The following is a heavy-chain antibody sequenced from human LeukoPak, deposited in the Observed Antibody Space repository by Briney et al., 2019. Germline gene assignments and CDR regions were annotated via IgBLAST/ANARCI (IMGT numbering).Heavy chain of an antibody. V-gene: IGHV3-48*01. Sequence: GGSLRLSCAASGFSFRSYVMNWVRQAPGRGLEWVAYISSSSTTIYYADSVKGRFTISRDNAKSSMYLQMNSLRAEDTAVYYCARGYCSGASCYSVDYWGQGTLVTVSS. CDR1: GFSFRSYV. J-gene: IGHJ4*02. CDR2: ISSSSTTI. CDR3: ARGYCSGASCYSVDY. D-gene: IGHD2-15*01.